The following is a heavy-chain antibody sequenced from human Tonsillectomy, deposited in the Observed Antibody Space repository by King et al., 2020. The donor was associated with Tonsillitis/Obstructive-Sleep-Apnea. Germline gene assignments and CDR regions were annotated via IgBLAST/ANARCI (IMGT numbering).Heavy chain of an antibody. Sequence: AQLVQSGAEVKKPGESLRISCKGSGYSFTSYWISWVRQMPGKGLEWMGRIDPSDSYTNYSPSFQGHVTISADKSISTAYLQWSSLKASDTAMYYCARSYYYDSSGSSNWYFDLWGRGTLVTVSS. J-gene: IGHJ2*01. V-gene: IGHV5-10-1*01. D-gene: IGHD3-22*01. CDR2: IDPSDSYT. CDR1: GYSFTSYW. CDR3: ARSYYYDSSGSSNWYFDL.